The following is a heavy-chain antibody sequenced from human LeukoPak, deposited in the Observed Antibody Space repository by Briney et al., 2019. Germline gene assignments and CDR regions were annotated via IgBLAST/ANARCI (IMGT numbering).Heavy chain of an antibody. Sequence: TLSLTCTVSGGSISSYYWSWIRQPAGKGLEWLALIYWDDDKRYSPSLKSRLTITKDTSKNQVVLTMTNMDPVDTATYYCAHRHLGVGATYWGQGTLVTVSS. CDR3: AHRHLGVGATY. D-gene: IGHD1-26*01. CDR1: GGSISSYYW. J-gene: IGHJ4*02. CDR2: IYWDDDK. V-gene: IGHV2-5*08.